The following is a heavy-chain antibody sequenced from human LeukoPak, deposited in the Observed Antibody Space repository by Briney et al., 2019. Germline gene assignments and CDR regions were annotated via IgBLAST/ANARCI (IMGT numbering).Heavy chain of an antibody. V-gene: IGHV1-18*01. J-gene: IGHJ4*02. Sequence: ASVKVSCKASGYTFTSYGISWVRQAPGQGLEWMGWISAYNGNTNYAQKLQGRVTMTTDTSTSTVYMGLSSLRSEDTAVYYCARVSPRIVGATSPFLFDYWGQGTLVTVSS. CDR1: GYTFTSYG. D-gene: IGHD1-26*01. CDR2: ISAYNGNT. CDR3: ARVSPRIVGATSPFLFDY.